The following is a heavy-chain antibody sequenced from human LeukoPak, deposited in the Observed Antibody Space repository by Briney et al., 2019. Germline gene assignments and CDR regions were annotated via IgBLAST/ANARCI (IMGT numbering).Heavy chain of an antibody. D-gene: IGHD6-25*01. CDR2: MFYTGST. Sequence: SETLSLTCTVSGGSITTYWWSWIRQPPGKGLEWIAYMFYTGSTNYNPSLKSRVTISVDTSKNQFSLKLSSVTAADTAVYYCARRGSNGFGYWGQGTLLPVSS. CDR3: ARRGSNGFGY. CDR1: GGSITTYW. J-gene: IGHJ1*01. V-gene: IGHV4-59*12.